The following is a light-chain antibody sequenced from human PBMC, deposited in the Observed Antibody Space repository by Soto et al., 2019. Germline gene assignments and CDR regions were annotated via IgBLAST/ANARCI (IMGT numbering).Light chain of an antibody. CDR1: SSDVGTYNY. J-gene: IGLJ2*01. CDR3: SSYTTSSTLV. V-gene: IGLV2-14*01. CDR2: EVT. Sequence: QSALTQPASVSGSPGQSITSSCTGTSSDVGTYNYVSWYQQHPGKAPKLMIYEVTNRPSGVSNRFSGSKSGNTAYLTISGLQAEDEADYYCSSYTTSSTLVFGGGTKLTVL.